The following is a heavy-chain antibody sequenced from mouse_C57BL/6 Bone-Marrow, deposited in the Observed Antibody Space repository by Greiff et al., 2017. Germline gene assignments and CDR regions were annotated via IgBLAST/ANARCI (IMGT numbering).Heavy chain of an antibody. Sequence: EVQGVESGGGLVQPGGSLKLSCAASGFTFSDYYMYWVRQTPEKRLEWVAYISNGGGSTYYPDTVKGRFTISRDNAKNTLYLQMSRLTSEDTAMYYCARFYYYGSYWYFDVWGTGTTVTVSS. V-gene: IGHV5-12*01. CDR3: ARFYYYGSYWYFDV. CDR1: GFTFSDYY. CDR2: ISNGGGST. D-gene: IGHD1-1*01. J-gene: IGHJ1*03.